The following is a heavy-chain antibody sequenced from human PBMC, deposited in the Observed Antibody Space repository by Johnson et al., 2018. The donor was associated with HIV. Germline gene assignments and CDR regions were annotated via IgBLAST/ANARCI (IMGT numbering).Heavy chain of an antibody. D-gene: IGHD6-19*01. CDR2: INGSSGST. Sequence: VQLVESGGGVVRPGGSLRLSCAASGFTFNDYGMSWVRQVPGKGLEWVSRINGSSGSTNYVDSVKGRFTISRDNSNNSLFLQMNSLRVADTAVYCCANRGRGWRSGAFDIWGQGTMVTVSS. CDR3: ANRGRGWRSGAFDI. J-gene: IGHJ3*02. CDR1: GFTFNDYG. V-gene: IGHV3-20*04.